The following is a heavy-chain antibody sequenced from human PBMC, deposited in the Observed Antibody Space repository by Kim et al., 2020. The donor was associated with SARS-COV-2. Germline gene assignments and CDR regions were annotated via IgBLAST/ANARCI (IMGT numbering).Heavy chain of an antibody. Sequence: GGSLRLSCTGSAFSLINSWICWIRQTPGKGLEWVAMISRDTTKICYMESVRGRFTISRDYAKNSVYLQMTNLRVEDTAFYYCARDPAYGSVDYWVHGTLV. CDR1: AFSLINSW. J-gene: IGHJ4*01. CDR3: ARDPAYGSVDY. CDR2: ISRDTTKI. D-gene: IGHD2-8*01. V-gene: IGHV3-7*01.